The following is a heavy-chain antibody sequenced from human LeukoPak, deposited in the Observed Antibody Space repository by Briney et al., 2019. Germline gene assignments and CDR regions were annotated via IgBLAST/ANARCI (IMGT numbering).Heavy chain of an antibody. J-gene: IGHJ4*02. CDR2: VCSGNGYH. V-gene: IGHV3-21*01. CDR3: ARATRWFDY. CDR1: GFTFCSFG. D-gene: IGHD1-26*01. Sequence: GGSLTLLCAASGFTFCSFGMKWVRQAPGKGLEGVSSVCSGNGYHYYADSVKGRFTISRDNAKTSLYLQMNSLRAEDTGTYYCARATRWFDYWGQGTLVTV.